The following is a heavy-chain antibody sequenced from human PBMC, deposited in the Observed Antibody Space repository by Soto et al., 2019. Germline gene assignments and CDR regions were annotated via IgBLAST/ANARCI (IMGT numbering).Heavy chain of an antibody. CDR3: ASGHGIFPGSDY. V-gene: IGHV5-51*01. CDR1: GFRLTSYW. CDR2: IYPGDSDS. D-gene: IGHD3-9*01. J-gene: IGHJ4*02. Sequence: GESLKISCKGSGFRLTSYWIAWVRQMPGKGLEWMGIIYPGDSDSRYSPSFQGQVTISADRSITTAYLEWSSLRASDTAIYYCASGHGIFPGSDYWGQGTLVPVSS.